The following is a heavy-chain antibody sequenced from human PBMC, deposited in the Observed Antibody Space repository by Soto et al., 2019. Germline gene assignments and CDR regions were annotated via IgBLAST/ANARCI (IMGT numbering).Heavy chain of an antibody. D-gene: IGHD6-13*01. CDR1: GYTFTNYD. CDR2: MNPNRGNR. V-gene: IGHV1-8*01. Sequence: QVQLVQSGAEVKKPGASVKVSCKASGYTFTNYDINWVRQAPGQGLEWMGWMNPNRGNRGYAQKFQGRVTVTSNTSTSTAYMELTNLSSEDTALYYCARAAPGTAGGMDVWGQGTTVTVSS. CDR3: ARAAPGTAGGMDV. J-gene: IGHJ6*02.